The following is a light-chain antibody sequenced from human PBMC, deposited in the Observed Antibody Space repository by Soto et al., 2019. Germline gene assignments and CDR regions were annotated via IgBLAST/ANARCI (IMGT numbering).Light chain of an antibody. CDR2: EIN. CDR1: SRDVGSYDY. J-gene: IGLJ1*01. CDR3: SSFAGSNNFPYV. V-gene: IGLV2-8*01. Sequence: HSALTQPPSAAGSPGQSVTISYTGTSRDVGSYDYSSSYQHHPGTAPKLMFSEINHRTSGVPDPFSGSDCGKLGCLNVSGVPAEDEADYYCSSFAGSNNFPYVFGTGTRVTVL.